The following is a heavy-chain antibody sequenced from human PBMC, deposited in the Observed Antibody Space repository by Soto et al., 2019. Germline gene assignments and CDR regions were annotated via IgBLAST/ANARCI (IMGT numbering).Heavy chain of an antibody. CDR3: ARGEYCSGGSCYFNWFDP. Sequence: SETLSLTCAVSGGSISSSNWWSWVRQHPGKGLEWIGEIYHSGSTNYNPSLKSRVTISVDKSKNQFSLKLSSVTAADTAVYYCARGEYCSGGSCYFNWFDPWGQGTLVTVSS. J-gene: IGHJ5*02. V-gene: IGHV4-4*02. D-gene: IGHD2-15*01. CDR1: GGSISSSNW. CDR2: IYHSGST.